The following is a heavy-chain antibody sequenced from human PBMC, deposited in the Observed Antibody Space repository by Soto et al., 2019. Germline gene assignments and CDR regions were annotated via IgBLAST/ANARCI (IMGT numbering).Heavy chain of an antibody. CDR1: GGSFSGYY. Sequence: SETLSLTCAVYGGSFSGYYWNWIRQPPGKGLEWIGEINHSGSTNFNPSLKSRVTISVDTSKKQFSLKLSSVTAADSAVYYCGRGGLTYCGGDCYPIDYWGQGTPVTVS. CDR2: INHSGST. V-gene: IGHV4-34*01. CDR3: GRGGLTYCGGDCYPIDY. J-gene: IGHJ4*02. D-gene: IGHD2-21*02.